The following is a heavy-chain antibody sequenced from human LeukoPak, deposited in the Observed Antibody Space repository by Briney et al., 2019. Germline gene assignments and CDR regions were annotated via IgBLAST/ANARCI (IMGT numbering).Heavy chain of an antibody. Sequence: PGGSLRLSCAASGFIFSSYAMNWVRQAPGKGLEWVSSISGSSNDIHYADSVKGRFTISRDNTKNSLYLQMNSLRAEDTAVYYCARGTLFDPWGQGTLVTVSS. J-gene: IGHJ5*02. CDR1: GFIFSSYA. D-gene: IGHD1-14*01. CDR2: ISGSSNDI. CDR3: ARGTLFDP. V-gene: IGHV3-21*01.